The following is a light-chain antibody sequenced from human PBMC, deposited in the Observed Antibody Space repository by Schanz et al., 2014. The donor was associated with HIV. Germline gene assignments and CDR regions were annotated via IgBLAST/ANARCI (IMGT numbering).Light chain of an antibody. J-gene: IGLJ3*02. CDR2: EVS. CDR3: SSCTTSNTLV. CDR1: SSDVGGYNY. V-gene: IGLV2-14*01. Sequence: QSALTQPRSVSGSPGQSVTISCTGTSSDVGGYNYVSWYQQHPGKAPKLMIYEVSERPSGVSNRFSGSKSGNTASLTISGLQAEDEADYYCSSCTTSNTLVFGGGTKLTVL.